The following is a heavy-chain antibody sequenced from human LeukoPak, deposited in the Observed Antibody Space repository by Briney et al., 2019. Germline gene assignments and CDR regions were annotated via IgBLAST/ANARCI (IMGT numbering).Heavy chain of an antibody. J-gene: IGHJ4*02. CDR3: ASTVRPYRAGSGYGFDY. V-gene: IGHV4-38-2*02. CDR1: GWSISSGYY. CDR2: ISHSGST. D-gene: IGHD5-12*01. Sequence: NPSETLSLTCSVSGWSISSGYYWGWIRQSPGKGLEWIGTISHSGSTYYNPSLKSRVIISVDTSKNQFSLKVTSVTAADTAVYYCASTVRPYRAGSGYGFDYWGQGTLVTVSS.